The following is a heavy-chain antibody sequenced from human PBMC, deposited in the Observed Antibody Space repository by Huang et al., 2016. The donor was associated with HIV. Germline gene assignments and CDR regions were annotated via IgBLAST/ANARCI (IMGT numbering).Heavy chain of an antibody. CDR1: GFIFNIYS. CDR2: SSSGRTTI. J-gene: IGHJ4*02. CDR3: ARDGLRGRLMTRSLDY. Sequence: EVQLVESGGDLVQPGGSLRLSCAASGFIFNIYSMNWVRQAPGKGLEWGSYSSSGRTTIYDADSVKGRFTISRDNAKNSLYLQMNSLRAEDTAVYYCARDGLRGRLMTRSLDYWGQGTLVTVST. D-gene: IGHD3-10*01. V-gene: IGHV3-48*01.